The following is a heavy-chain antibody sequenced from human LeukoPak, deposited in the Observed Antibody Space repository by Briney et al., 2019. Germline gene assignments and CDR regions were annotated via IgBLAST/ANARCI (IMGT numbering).Heavy chain of an antibody. Sequence: SVKVSCKASGGTFSSYAISWVRQAPGQGLEWMGGIIPIFGTANYAQKFQGRVTITTDESTSTAYMELSRVRSDDTAVYYCARVKHDFWSGSQYPDYWGQGTLVTVSS. D-gene: IGHD3-3*01. J-gene: IGHJ4*02. CDR1: GGTFSSYA. V-gene: IGHV1-69*05. CDR2: IIPIFGTA. CDR3: ARVKHDFWSGSQYPDY.